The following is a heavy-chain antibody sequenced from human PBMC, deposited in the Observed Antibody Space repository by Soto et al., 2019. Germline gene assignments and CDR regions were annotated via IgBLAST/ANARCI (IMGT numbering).Heavy chain of an antibody. CDR3: ARGYNLPFDP. J-gene: IGHJ5*02. D-gene: IGHD1-1*01. Sequence: SVKLTCTASGYTIHNYAIHWARQAPGQRLEWMGWINAGNGNTKYSQKFQGRVTITRDTSASTAYMELSSLRSEDTAVYYCARGYNLPFDPWGQGTLVTVSS. CDR2: INAGNGNT. V-gene: IGHV1-3*01. CDR1: GYTIHNYA.